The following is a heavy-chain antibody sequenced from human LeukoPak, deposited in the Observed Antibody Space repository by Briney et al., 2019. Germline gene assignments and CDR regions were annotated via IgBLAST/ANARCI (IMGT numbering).Heavy chain of an antibody. V-gene: IGHV1-2*02. CDR1: GYTFTGYS. J-gene: IGHJ4*02. D-gene: IGHD5-18*01. CDR2: INPKTGTA. CDR3: ARDKHTAPDY. Sequence: ASVKVSCKASGYTFTGYSIYWVRQTPGQKLEWMGWINPKTGTANSAQKFQGRVTMTRDTSISTVYMEVRSLRSDDTAVYYCARDKHTAPDYWGQGTLVTVSS.